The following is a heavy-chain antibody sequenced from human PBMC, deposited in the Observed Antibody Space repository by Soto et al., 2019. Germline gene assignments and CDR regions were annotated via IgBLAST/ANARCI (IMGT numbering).Heavy chain of an antibody. CDR1: DSISTYY. Sequence: SETLSLTCTVDSISTYYWNWIRQPPGKGLEWIGYIYYMGRTSYNSSLYSRVTISIDTSKNQFSLKLSSVTAADTAVYYCARESYHGSGATVVAYWGKGTLVTVSS. D-gene: IGHD3-10*01. CDR3: ARESYHGSGATVVAY. J-gene: IGHJ4*02. V-gene: IGHV4-59*01. CDR2: IYYMGRT.